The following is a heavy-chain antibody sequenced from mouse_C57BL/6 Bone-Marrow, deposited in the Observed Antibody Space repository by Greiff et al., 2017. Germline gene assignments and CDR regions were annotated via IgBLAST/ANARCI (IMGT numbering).Heavy chain of an antibody. V-gene: IGHV1-55*01. D-gene: IGHD1-1*01. J-gene: IGHJ3*01. Sequence: QVQLQQPGAELVKPGASVKMSCKASGYTFTSYWITWVKQRPGQGLEWIGDIYPGSGSTNYNEKFKGKATLTVDTSSSTAYMQLSSLTSEDSAVYDCARGPHYDGSSWFAYRGQGPLVTVSA. CDR2: IYPGSGST. CDR1: GYTFTSYW. CDR3: ARGPHYDGSSWFAY.